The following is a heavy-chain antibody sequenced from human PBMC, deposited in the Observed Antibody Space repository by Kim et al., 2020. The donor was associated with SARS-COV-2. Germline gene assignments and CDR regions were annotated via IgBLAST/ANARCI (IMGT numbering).Heavy chain of an antibody. V-gene: IGHV5-51*01. CDR2: T. J-gene: IGHJ5*02. CDR3: ARGTLGVWFDP. D-gene: IGHD3-16*01. Sequence: TKYSPSFQGQVTISADKSISTAYLQWSSLKASDTAIYYCARGTLGVWFDPWGQGTLVTVSS.